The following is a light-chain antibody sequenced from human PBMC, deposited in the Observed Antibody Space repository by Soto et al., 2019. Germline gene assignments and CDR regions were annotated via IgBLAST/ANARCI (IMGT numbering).Light chain of an antibody. J-gene: IGLJ2*01. V-gene: IGLV2-14*01. CDR3: CSYTPSNTLV. CDR2: DVT. CDR1: SSDVGGYNF. Sequence: QSVLIQPASVSGSPGQSITISCTGTSSDVGGYNFVSWYQRHPGKAPKLMIYDVTNRPSGVSNRFSGYKSGNTASLTISGLQAEVEADYYCCSYTPSNTLVFGGGTKLTVL.